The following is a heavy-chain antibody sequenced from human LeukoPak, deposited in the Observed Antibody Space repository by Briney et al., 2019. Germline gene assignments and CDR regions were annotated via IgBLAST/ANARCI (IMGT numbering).Heavy chain of an antibody. Sequence: GESLNISCKGSGYSFTSYWIGWVRHMPGKGLEWMGIIFPGDSDTRHSPSFHGQVTISADKSISTAYLQWSSLKASDTAMYYCASAYCGGDCYSGDDAFDIWGQGTMVTVSS. CDR2: IFPGDSDT. J-gene: IGHJ3*02. CDR1: GYSFTSYW. D-gene: IGHD2-21*02. CDR3: ASAYCGGDCYSGDDAFDI. V-gene: IGHV5-51*01.